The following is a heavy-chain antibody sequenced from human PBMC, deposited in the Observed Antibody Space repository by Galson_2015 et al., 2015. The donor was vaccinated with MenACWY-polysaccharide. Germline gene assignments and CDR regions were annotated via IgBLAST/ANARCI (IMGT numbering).Heavy chain of an antibody. Sequence: SLRLSCAASGFSLGAWYMSWIRQAPGKGLEWLSYISKSGDSIYYGDSVKGRFAISRDNAKNSVYLQLNSLEVEDTAIHYSARGHYGLDVWGQGTTVTVSS. CDR3: ARGHYGLDV. CDR1: GFSLGAWY. J-gene: IGHJ6*02. CDR2: ISKSGDSI. V-gene: IGHV3-11*01.